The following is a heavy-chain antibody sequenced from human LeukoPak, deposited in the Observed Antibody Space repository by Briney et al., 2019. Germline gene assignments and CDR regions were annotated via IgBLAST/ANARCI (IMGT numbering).Heavy chain of an antibody. Sequence: GGSLRLSCAASGFTFSDYYMTWVRQAPGKGLEWVAVISYDGSNKYYADSVKGRFTISRDNSKNTLYLQMNSLRAEDTAVYYCAKQRIRILGEYYYRDVWGKGPTVTVSS. CDR2: ISYDGSNK. D-gene: IGHD2-15*01. CDR3: AKQRIRILGEYYYRDV. CDR1: GFTFSDYY. V-gene: IGHV3-30*18. J-gene: IGHJ6*03.